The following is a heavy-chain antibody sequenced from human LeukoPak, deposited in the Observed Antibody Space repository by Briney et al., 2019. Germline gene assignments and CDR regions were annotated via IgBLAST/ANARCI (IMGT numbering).Heavy chain of an antibody. CDR2: ISSSGSTI. D-gene: IGHD3-9*01. V-gene: IGHV3-11*01. CDR1: GFTFSDYY. CDR3: ARDYGPYDIKYYFDY. Sequence: GGSLRLSCAASGFTFSDYYMSWIRQAPGKGLEWVSYISSSGSTIYYADSVKGRFTISRDNAKNSLYLQMNSLRAEDTAVYYCARDYGPYDIKYYFDYWGQGTLVTVSS. J-gene: IGHJ4*02.